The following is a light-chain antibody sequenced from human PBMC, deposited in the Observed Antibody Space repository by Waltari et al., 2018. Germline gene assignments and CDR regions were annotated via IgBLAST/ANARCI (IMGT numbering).Light chain of an antibody. J-gene: IGLJ3*02. V-gene: IGLV2-11*01. Sequence: QSALTQPHSVSASPGQSVTIPCSGSINDVGVEDYVSWYQQLPGKAPKLILYDVVKRPPGFPSRFSGSKYGTTASLTISGLQTDDEATYYCCSYAGAYTFVFGGGTKLTVL. CDR1: INDVGVEDY. CDR2: DVV. CDR3: CSYAGAYTFV.